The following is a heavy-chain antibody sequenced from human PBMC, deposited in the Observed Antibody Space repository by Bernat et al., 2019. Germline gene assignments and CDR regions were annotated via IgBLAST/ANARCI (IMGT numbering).Heavy chain of an antibody. CDR2: MSSDGSNK. D-gene: IGHD6-19*01. V-gene: IGHV3-30-3*01. Sequence: QVQLVESGGGVVQPGRSLRLSCAASGFTFSSYAMHWVRQAPGKGLEWVAVMSSDGSNKKHADSVKARFTISRDDFKNTLYLEMNSLRVEDTAVYYCARDRYSSGWYGTDYYYYGMDVWGQGTTVTVSS. CDR1: GFTFSSYA. J-gene: IGHJ6*02. CDR3: ARDRYSSGWYGTDYYYYGMDV.